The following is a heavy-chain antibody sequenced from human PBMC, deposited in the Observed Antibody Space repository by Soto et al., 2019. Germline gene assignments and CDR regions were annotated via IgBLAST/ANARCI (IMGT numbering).Heavy chain of an antibody. CDR3: TKDGDSADYGY. D-gene: IGHD2-21*01. CDR1: GDTFGRNA. Sequence: QVHLVQSGPEVKRPGSSVKVSCKASGDTFGRNAIHWVRQAPGQGLEWMGGIIPMFPTTNYAQKFKDRLTNSADKSTGTAYIEITSLRSEDTAVYYCTKDGDSADYGYWGQGTLVTVSS. CDR2: IIPMFPTT. V-gene: IGHV1-69*06. J-gene: IGHJ4*02.